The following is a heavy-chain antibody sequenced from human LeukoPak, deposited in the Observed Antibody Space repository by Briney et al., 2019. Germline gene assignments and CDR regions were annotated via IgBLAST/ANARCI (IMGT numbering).Heavy chain of an antibody. V-gene: IGHV4-59*08. Sequence: PSGTLSLTCTVSGGSISSHYWSWIRQPPGKGLEWIGYIYYSGSTNYNPSLKSRVTISVDTSKNQSSLKLSSVTAADTAVYYCARYHCSGGTCYHFDYWGQGALVTVSS. J-gene: IGHJ4*02. D-gene: IGHD2-15*01. CDR3: ARYHCSGGTCYHFDY. CDR1: GGSISSHY. CDR2: IYYSGST.